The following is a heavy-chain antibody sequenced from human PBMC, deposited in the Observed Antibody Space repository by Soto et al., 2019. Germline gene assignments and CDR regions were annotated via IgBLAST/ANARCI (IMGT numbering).Heavy chain of an antibody. CDR2: ISAYNGNT. D-gene: IGHD4-17*01. J-gene: IGHJ4*02. V-gene: IGHV1-18*01. CDR3: ARESPTVTTGFDY. Sequence: ASVKVSCKASGYTFTSYGISWVRQAPGQGLEWMGWISAYNGNTNYAQKFQGRVTMTTDTSTSTVYMELSSLRSEDTAVYYCARESPTVTTGFDYWGQGTLVTVSS. CDR1: GYTFTSYG.